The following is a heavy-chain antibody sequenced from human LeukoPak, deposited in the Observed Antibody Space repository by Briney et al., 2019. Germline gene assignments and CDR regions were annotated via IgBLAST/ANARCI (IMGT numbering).Heavy chain of an antibody. J-gene: IGHJ4*02. Sequence: SETLSLTCTVSGGSISSYYWSWIRQPPGKGLEWIGYIYYSGSTNYNPSLKSRVTISVDTSKNQLSLKLSSVTAADTAVYYCARSVRFLEWLPDYWGQGTLVTVSS. D-gene: IGHD3-3*01. V-gene: IGHV4-59*01. CDR3: ARSVRFLEWLPDY. CDR1: GGSISSYY. CDR2: IYYSGST.